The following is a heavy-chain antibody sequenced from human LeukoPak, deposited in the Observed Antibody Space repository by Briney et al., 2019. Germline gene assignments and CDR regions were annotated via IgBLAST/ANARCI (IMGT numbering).Heavy chain of an antibody. V-gene: IGHV3-15*01. D-gene: IGHD3-16*02. Sequence: GGSLRLSCAASGFTFSNAWMSWVRQAPGKGLEWVGRIKSKTDGGTTDYAAPVKGRFTISRDDSKNTLYLQMNSLKTEDTAVYYCTTVGSDYVWGSYRPYYFDYWGQGTLVTVSS. CDR3: TTVGSDYVWGSYRPYYFDY. CDR2: IKSKTDGGTT. J-gene: IGHJ4*02. CDR1: GFTFSNAW.